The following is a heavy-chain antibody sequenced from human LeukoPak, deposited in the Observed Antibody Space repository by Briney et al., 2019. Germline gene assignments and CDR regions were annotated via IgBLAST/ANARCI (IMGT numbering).Heavy chain of an antibody. CDR1: GFTFSSYW. V-gene: IGHV3-74*01. D-gene: IGHD3-22*01. J-gene: IGHJ4*02. Sequence: GGSLRLSCAASGFTFSSYWMHWVRQAPGKGLVWVSRINTDGSNTSYADSVKGRFTISRDNSKNTLYLQMNSLRAEDTAVYYCAKDTKSYYYDSSGYYDYWGQGTLVTVSS. CDR2: INTDGSNT. CDR3: AKDTKSYYYDSSGYYDY.